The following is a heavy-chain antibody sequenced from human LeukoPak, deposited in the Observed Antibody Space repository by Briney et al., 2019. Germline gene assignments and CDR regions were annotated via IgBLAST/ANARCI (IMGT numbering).Heavy chain of an antibody. J-gene: IGHJ6*03. CDR1: GYTFTAYY. Sequence: GASVKVSCKASGYTFTAYYMHWVRQAPGQGLEWMGWINTNTGNPTYAQGFTGRFVFSLDTSVSTAYLQISILKAEDTAVYYCARLSSGWFFYPNYYYYYYMDVWGKGTTVTVSS. CDR2: INTNTGNP. V-gene: IGHV7-4-1*02. D-gene: IGHD6-19*01. CDR3: ARLSSGWFFYPNYYYYYYMDV.